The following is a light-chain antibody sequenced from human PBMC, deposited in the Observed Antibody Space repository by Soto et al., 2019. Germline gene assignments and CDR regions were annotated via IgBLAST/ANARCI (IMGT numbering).Light chain of an antibody. CDR2: AAS. J-gene: IGKJ1*01. CDR3: QQSQSAPWT. CDR1: QSISSY. V-gene: IGKV1-39*01. Sequence: DIQMTQSPSSLSASVGDRITITCRASQSISSYLNWYQQKPGKAPKVLIYAASSLLSGVPSGFSGSGSGTDFTLTISSLQPEDFATYYCQQSQSAPWTFGQGTRVEIK.